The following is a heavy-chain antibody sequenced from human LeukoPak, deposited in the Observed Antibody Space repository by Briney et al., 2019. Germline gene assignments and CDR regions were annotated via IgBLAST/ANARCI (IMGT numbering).Heavy chain of an antibody. CDR2: ISRSSSYI. CDR3: ARSYGWELPGAEAYYFDY. D-gene: IGHD1-26*01. Sequence: PGGSLRLSCAASGLTFSNAWMDSVRQATGRGVEWDSSISRSSSYIYYADSVTGRFTISRDNAKTSLYLQMNSLRAEDTAVYYCARSYGWELPGAEAYYFDYWGQGTLVTVSS. CDR1: GLTFSNAW. V-gene: IGHV3-21*01. J-gene: IGHJ4*02.